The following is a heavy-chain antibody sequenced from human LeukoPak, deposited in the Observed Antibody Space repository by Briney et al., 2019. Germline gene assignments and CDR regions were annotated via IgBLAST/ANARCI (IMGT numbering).Heavy chain of an antibody. J-gene: IGHJ4*02. CDR2: MSPNSGNT. CDR3: ARASLEWLILIDY. D-gene: IGHD3-3*01. V-gene: IGHV1-8*01. Sequence: ASVKVSCKASEYTFTNYDINWVRQASGQGFEWMGWMSPNSGNTGYAQKFQGRVTMTRDTSTSTVYMELSSLRSEDTAVYYCARASLEWLILIDYWGQGTLVTVSS. CDR1: EYTFTNYD.